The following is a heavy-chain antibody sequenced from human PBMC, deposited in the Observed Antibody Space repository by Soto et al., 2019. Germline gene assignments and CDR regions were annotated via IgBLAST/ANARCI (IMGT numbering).Heavy chain of an antibody. J-gene: IGHJ6*02. CDR2: INPSSGGT. D-gene: IGHD4-4*01. Sequence: QAQLVQSGTEVKKPGASVKVSCKASGYPFTGPYIYWVRQAPGQGLEWMGWINPSSGGTEFAEKFQRRVTVTRDTSIRTVFLALNRLTSDDTGVYFCARDFRTYSHGVDVWGQGTAVTVSS. CDR3: ARDFRTYSHGVDV. V-gene: IGHV1-2*02. CDR1: GYPFTGPY.